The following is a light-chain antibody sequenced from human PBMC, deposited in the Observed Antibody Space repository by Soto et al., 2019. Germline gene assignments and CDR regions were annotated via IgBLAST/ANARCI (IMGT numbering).Light chain of an antibody. CDR3: AAGDDRLSGYV. J-gene: IGLJ1*01. CDR1: SSNIGSNY. Sequence: QSVLTQPPSASGTPGQRVTISCSGSSSNIGSNYVYWDQQLPGTAPKLLIYRNNQRPSGVPDRFSVSKSGTSASLAISGLRSADEADYYCAAGDDRLSGYVFGTGTKLTVL. CDR2: RNN. V-gene: IGLV1-47*01.